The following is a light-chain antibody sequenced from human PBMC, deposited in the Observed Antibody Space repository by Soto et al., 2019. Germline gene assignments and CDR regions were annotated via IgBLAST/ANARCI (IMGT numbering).Light chain of an antibody. Sequence: QSVLTQPPSASGAPGQRVTISCSGSNSNIGSNTVNWYQQLPGTAPKLLIYYDNLRPSGVPDRISGSKSGTSASLAISGLQSDDEADYYCAAWDDSLNGRVCGTGTKVTVL. J-gene: IGLJ1*01. CDR1: NSNIGSNT. CDR3: AAWDDSLNGRV. V-gene: IGLV1-44*01. CDR2: YDN.